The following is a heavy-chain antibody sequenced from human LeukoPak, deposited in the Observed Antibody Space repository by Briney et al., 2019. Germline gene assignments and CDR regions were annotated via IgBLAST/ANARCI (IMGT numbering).Heavy chain of an antibody. D-gene: IGHD3-22*01. CDR2: ISWNSGSI. V-gene: IGHV3-9*01. CDR3: AKATNYYDRSGSTAGFDY. CDR1: GFTFDDYA. Sequence: PGGSLRLSCAASGFTFDDYAMHWVRQAPGKGLEWVSGISWNSGSIGYADSVKGRFTISRDNAKNSLYLQMNSLRAEDTALYYCAKATNYYDRSGSTAGFDYWGQGTLVTVSS. J-gene: IGHJ4*02.